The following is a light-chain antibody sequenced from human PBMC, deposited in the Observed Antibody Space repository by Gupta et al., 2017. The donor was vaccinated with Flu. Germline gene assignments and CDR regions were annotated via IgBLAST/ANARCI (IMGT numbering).Light chain of an antibody. CDR2: KTS. J-gene: IGKJ4*01. CDR3: QQYKSYSLT. Sequence: PSTLSASVGDRVTITCRASQSISSWLAWYQQKPGKVPKLLIYKTSTLESGVTSRFSGSGSGTEFTLTISSLQTDDFATYYCQQYKSYSLTFGGGTKVEIE. V-gene: IGKV1-5*03. CDR1: QSISSW.